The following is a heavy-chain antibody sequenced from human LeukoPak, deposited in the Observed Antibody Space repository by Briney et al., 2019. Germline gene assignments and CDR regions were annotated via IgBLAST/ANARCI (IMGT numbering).Heavy chain of an antibody. V-gene: IGHV4-59*01. D-gene: IGHD6-13*01. J-gene: IGHJ4*02. Sequence: SETLSLTCTVSGGSTSSYYWSWIRQPPGKGLEWIGYIYYSGSTNYNPSLKSRVTISVDTSKNQFSLKLSSVTAADTAVYYCARMEQQLALRYWGQGTLVTVSS. CDR3: ARMEQQLALRY. CDR2: IYYSGST. CDR1: GGSTSSYY.